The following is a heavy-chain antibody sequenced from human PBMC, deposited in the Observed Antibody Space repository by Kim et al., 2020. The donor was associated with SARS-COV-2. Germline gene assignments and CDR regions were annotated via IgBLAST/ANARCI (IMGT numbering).Heavy chain of an antibody. D-gene: IGHD2-15*01. J-gene: IGHJ5*02. CDR3: ARRALGYCSGGSCHDAIDP. V-gene: IGHV4-59*08. Sequence: TLSLTCTVSGGSISSYYWSWIRQPPGKGLEWIGYIYYSGSTNYNPSLKSRVTISVDTSKNQFSLKLSSVTAADTAVYYCARRALGYCSGGSCHDAIDPWGQGTLVTVSS. CDR1: GGSISSYY. CDR2: IYYSGST.